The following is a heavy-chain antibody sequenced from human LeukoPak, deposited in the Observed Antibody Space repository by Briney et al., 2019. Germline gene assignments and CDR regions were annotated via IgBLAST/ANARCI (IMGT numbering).Heavy chain of an antibody. CDR1: GFTFSSYW. CDR3: AREGGYSYAFSS. D-gene: IGHD5-18*01. V-gene: IGHV3-74*01. Sequence: HPGGSLRLSCAASGFTFSSYWMHWVRQAPGKGLVWVSRINSDGSSTSYADFVKGRFTISRDNAKNTLYLQMNSLRAEDTAVYYCAREGGYSYAFSSWGQGTLVTVSS. J-gene: IGHJ5*02. CDR2: INSDGSST.